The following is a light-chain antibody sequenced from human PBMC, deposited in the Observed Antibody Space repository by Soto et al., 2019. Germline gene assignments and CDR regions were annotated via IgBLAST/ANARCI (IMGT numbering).Light chain of an antibody. Sequence: QSVLTQPASVSGSPGQSITISCTGTSSDVGDNYVSWYQQHPGKAPKLMIYDVSSRPSGVSNRFSASKSGNTASLTISGLQAEDESDYYCSSYTSSSTLVVFGGGTTLTVL. V-gene: IGLV2-14*01. J-gene: IGLJ2*01. CDR1: SSDVGDNY. CDR2: DVS. CDR3: SSYTSSSTLVV.